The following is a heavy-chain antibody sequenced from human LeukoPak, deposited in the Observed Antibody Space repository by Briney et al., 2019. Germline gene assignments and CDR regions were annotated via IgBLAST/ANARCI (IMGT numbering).Heavy chain of an antibody. Sequence: PGGSLRLSCSASGFPFSSYAMHWVRQAPGKGLEYVSAISDSGGSTYYADSVKGRFTISRDNSKNTLYLQMSSLRAEDTAVYYCAGMRITTPTVRTLDYWGQGTLVTVSS. CDR3: AGMRITTPTVRTLDY. CDR1: GFPFSSYA. CDR2: ISDSGGST. D-gene: IGHD3-10*02. V-gene: IGHV3-64D*09. J-gene: IGHJ4*02.